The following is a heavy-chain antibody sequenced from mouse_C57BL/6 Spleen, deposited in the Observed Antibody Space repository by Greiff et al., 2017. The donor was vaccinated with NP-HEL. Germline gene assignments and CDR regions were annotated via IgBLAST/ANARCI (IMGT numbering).Heavy chain of an antibody. CDR1: GYAFSSSW. J-gene: IGHJ2*01. V-gene: IGHV1-82*01. Sequence: VKLQESGPELVKPGASVKISCKASGYAFSSSWMNWVKQRPGKGLEWIGRIYPGDGDTNYNGKFKGKATLTADKSSSTAYMQLSSLTSEDSAVYFCAREGETGFDYWGQGTTLTVSS. D-gene: IGHD4-1*01. CDR3: AREGETGFDY. CDR2: IYPGDGDT.